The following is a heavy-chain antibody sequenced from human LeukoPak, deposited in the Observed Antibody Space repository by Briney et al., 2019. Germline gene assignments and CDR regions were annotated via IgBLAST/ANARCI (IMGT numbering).Heavy chain of an antibody. V-gene: IGHV1-46*01. Sequence: ASVKVSCKAPGYTFTSYYMHWVRQAPGQGLEWMGIINPSGGSTSYAQKFQGRVTMTRDTSTSTVYMELSSLRSEDTAVYYCARESGALRFLEWLYTKPYNWFDPWGQGTLVTVSS. J-gene: IGHJ5*02. CDR3: ARESGALRFLEWLYTKPYNWFDP. D-gene: IGHD3-3*01. CDR2: INPSGGST. CDR1: GYTFTSYY.